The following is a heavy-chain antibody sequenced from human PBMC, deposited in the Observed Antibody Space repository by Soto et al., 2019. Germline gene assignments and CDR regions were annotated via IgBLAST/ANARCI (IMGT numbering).Heavy chain of an antibody. V-gene: IGHV3-48*02. CDR3: ARDELYCSGGSCYSVGWFDP. CDR1: GFTFSSYS. CDR2: ISSSSITI. J-gene: IGHJ5*02. Sequence: EVQLVESGGGLVQPGGSLRLSCAASGFTFSSYSMNWVRQAPGKGLEWVSYISSSSITIYYADSVKGRFTISRDNAKNSLYLQMNSLRDEDTAVYYCARDELYCSGGSCYSVGWFDPWGQGTLVTVSS. D-gene: IGHD2-15*01.